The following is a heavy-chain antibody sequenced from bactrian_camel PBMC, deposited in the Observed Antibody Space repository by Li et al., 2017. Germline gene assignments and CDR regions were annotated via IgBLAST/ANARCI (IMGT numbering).Heavy chain of an antibody. CDR2: ISGGGDTT. CDR1: GFTFSSYD. V-gene: IGHV3S40*01. D-gene: IGHD1*01. CDR3: AADKTWVCWPDVELFGT. J-gene: IGHJ6*01. Sequence: VQLVESGGGLMQPGGSLRLSCAASGFTFSSYDMSWVRQAPGKGLEWVSRISGGGDTTYYADSVKGRFTISRDNAKNTVALQMNSLKPEDTAVYYCAADKTWVCWPDVELFGTWGQGTQVT.